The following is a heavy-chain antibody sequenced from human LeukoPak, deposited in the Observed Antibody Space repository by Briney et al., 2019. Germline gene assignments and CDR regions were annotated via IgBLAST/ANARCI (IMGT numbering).Heavy chain of an antibody. CDR3: AREDCTNGVCYTPFDY. CDR2: ISAYNGNT. Sequence: ASVKVSCKASGYTFTSYGISWVRQAPGQGLEWMGRISAYNGNTNYAQKPQGRDTMTTDTSTSTAYMELRSLRSDDTAVYYCAREDCTNGVCYTPFDYWGQGTLVTVSS. CDR1: GYTFTSYG. J-gene: IGHJ4*02. D-gene: IGHD2-8*01. V-gene: IGHV1-18*01.